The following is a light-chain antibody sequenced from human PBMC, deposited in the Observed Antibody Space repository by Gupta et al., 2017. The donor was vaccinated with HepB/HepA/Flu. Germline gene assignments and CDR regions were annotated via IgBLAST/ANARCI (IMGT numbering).Light chain of an antibody. V-gene: IGLV3-1*01. J-gene: IGLJ3*02. CDR1: RLGDKF. Sequence: ELTQPPSVSVSPGPTASITCSGSRLGDKFATWYQQRPGQPPVLLIYQDSKRPSGIPERFSGSNTGNTATLIISGAQSLDEADYYCQAWGSTPVVFGGGTKLTVL. CDR3: QAWGSTPVV. CDR2: QDS.